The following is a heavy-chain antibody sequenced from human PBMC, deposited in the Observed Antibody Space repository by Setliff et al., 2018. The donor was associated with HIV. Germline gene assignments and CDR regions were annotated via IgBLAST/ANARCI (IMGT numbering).Heavy chain of an antibody. CDR3: ARGPVVTVRWWYYYYYMDV. CDR2: INPNSGGT. CDR1: GYTFTGYY. J-gene: IGHJ6*03. Sequence: EASVKVSCKASGYTFTGYYMHWVRQAPGQGLEWMGWINPNSGGTNYAQKFQGWVTMTRDTSISTAYMELSRLRSDDTAVYYCARGPVVTVRWWYYYYYMDVWGKGTTVTVSS. D-gene: IGHD2-15*01. V-gene: IGHV1-2*04.